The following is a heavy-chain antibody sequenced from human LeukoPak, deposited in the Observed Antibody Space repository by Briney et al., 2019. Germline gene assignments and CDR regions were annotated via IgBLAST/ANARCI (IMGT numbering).Heavy chain of an antibody. CDR2: ISYDGSNK. CDR3: ARDQMSGHGTLFGIIDY. D-gene: IGHD3-10*02. Sequence: GGSLRLSCAASGFTFSSYAMHWVRQAPGKGLEWVAVISYDGSNKYYADSVKGRFTISRDNSKDTLYLQMNSLRAEDTAVYYCARDQMSGHGTLFGIIDYWGQGTLVTVSS. CDR1: GFTFSSYA. J-gene: IGHJ4*02. V-gene: IGHV3-30-3*01.